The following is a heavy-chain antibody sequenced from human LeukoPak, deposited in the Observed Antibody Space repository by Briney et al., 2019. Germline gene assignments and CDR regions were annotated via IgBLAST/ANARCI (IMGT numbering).Heavy chain of an antibody. J-gene: IGHJ6*02. D-gene: IGHD2-2*01. CDR1: GDTFSSYA. CDR2: IIPVLGIA. V-gene: IGHV1-69*04. Sequence: SVKVSCKASGDTFSSYAINWMRQAPGQGLEWMGRIIPVLGIADYAQKFQGRVTITADKSTSTVYMELSSLRSDETAVYYCARDRIHTSSIYYYYGMDVWGQGTTVTVSS. CDR3: ARDRIHTSSIYYYYGMDV.